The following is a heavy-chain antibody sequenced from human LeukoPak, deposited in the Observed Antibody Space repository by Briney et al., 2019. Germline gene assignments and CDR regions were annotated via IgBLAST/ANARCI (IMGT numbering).Heavy chain of an antibody. D-gene: IGHD2-2*01. CDR3: ARAARGYCSSTSCREFDY. Sequence: PSETLSLTCTVSGYSISSGYYWGWIRQPPGKGLEWIGSIYHSGSTYYNPSLKSRVTISVDTSKNQFSLKLSSVTAADTAVYYCARAARGYCSSTSCREFDYWGQGTLVTVSS. CDR1: GYSISSGYY. J-gene: IGHJ4*02. CDR2: IYHSGST. V-gene: IGHV4-38-2*02.